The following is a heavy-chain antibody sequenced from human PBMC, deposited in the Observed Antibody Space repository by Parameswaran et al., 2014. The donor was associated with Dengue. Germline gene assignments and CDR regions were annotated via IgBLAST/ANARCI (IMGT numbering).Heavy chain of an antibody. CDR1: GFTFGDYA. J-gene: IGHJ4*02. V-gene: IGHV3-49*03. CDR3: TRDSGDWLVSFDY. D-gene: IGHD3-9*01. Sequence: QAGGSLRLSCTASGFTFGDYAMSWFRQAPGKGLEWVGFIRSKAYGGTTEYAASVKGRFTISRDDSKSIAYLQMNSLKTEDTAVYYCTRDSGDWLVSFDYWGQGTLVTVSS. CDR2: IRSKAYGGTT.